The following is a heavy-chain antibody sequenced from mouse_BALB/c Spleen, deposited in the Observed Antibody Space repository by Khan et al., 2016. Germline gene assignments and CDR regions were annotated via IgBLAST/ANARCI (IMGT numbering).Heavy chain of an antibody. V-gene: IGHV9-3*02. J-gene: IGHJ3*01. CDR3: AEDYYGSNWFAY. CDR2: LNTNTGEP. Sequence: QIQLVQSGPDLKKPGETVKISCKASGYTFTNYGMNWVKQAPGKGLKWMGWLNTNTGEPTYAEEFKGRFAFSLETSATTAYLQINNLKNEDTATYFCAEDYYGSNWFAYWGQGTLVTVSA. D-gene: IGHD1-1*01. CDR1: GYTFTNYG.